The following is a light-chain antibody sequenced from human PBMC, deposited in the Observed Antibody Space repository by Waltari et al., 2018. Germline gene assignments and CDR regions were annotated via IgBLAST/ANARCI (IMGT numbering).Light chain of an antibody. CDR2: KTS. CDR3: QHYDSAPYS. V-gene: IGKV1-5*03. J-gene: IGKJ2*03. CDR1: HPVNNW. Sequence: DIQMTQSPPSLSASVGDRVTITCRASHPVNNWLAWYQQKPGEAPKLLIYKTSSLQSGFPSRFSGSGSGTDFTLTIGGLQPEDFGSYYCQHYDSAPYSFGQGTKLEIK.